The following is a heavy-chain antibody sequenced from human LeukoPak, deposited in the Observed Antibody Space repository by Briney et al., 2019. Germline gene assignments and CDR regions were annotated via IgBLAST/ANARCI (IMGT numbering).Heavy chain of an antibody. V-gene: IGHV4-59*01. D-gene: IGHD3-9*01. Sequence: PSETLSLTCTVSVGSTSSYYWSWIPQPPGQGLEWFGYIYYSGSTNYNPTLKSRVTISVDTSKNQFSLKLSSVTAADTAVYYCARGETIFSNFDYWGQGTLVTVSS. CDR3: ARGETIFSNFDY. CDR2: IYYSGST. J-gene: IGHJ4*02. CDR1: VGSTSSYY.